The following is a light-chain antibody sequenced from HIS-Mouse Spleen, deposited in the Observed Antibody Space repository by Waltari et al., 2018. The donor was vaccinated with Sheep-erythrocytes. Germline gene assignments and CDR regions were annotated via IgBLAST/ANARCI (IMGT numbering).Light chain of an antibody. Sequence: DIQMTQSPSSVSASVGDRVTITCRASQGISSWVACYQQKQGKATKILIYAASSLQRGVPARFSGRGSGTDFTLTISSLQPEEFATYDCQQANSFPITFGQGTRLEIK. J-gene: IGKJ5*01. V-gene: IGKV1-12*01. CDR1: QGISSW. CDR2: AAS. CDR3: QQANSFPIT.